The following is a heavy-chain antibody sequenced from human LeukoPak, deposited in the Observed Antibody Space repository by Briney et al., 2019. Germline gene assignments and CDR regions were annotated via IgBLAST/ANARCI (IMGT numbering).Heavy chain of an antibody. Sequence: GASVKVSCKASGYTFTSYYMHWVRQAPGQGLEWMGIINPSGGSTSYAQKFQGRVTMTRDMSTSAVYMELSSLRSEDTAVYYCARLPMTTVTTSDYWGQGTLVTVSS. V-gene: IGHV1-46*01. CDR1: GYTFTSYY. CDR2: INPSGGST. J-gene: IGHJ4*02. D-gene: IGHD4-11*01. CDR3: ARLPMTTVTTSDY.